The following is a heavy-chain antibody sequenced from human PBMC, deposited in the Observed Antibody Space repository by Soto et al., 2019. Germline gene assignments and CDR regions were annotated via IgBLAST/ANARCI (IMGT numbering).Heavy chain of an antibody. CDR3: ARQYIGTALVRGVYFDH. CDR1: GYSFTRHW. V-gene: IGHV5-51*01. Sequence: GESLNISCKADGYSFTRHWISWVRQVPGRGLEWVAVIYPADSDARYRPSFRGRCTISVDISINTVYLQWRSLKASDTAVYFCARQYIGTALVRGVYFDHWGQGTPVTVSS. CDR2: IYPADSDA. D-gene: IGHD1-26*01. J-gene: IGHJ4*02.